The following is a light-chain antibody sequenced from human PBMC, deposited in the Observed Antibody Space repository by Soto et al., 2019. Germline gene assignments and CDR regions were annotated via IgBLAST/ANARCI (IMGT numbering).Light chain of an antibody. J-gene: IGKJ4*01. V-gene: IGKV3-11*01. CDR1: RCVSKY. CDR3: QQRSDWPPLT. Sequence: EIVLTQSPATLSLSPGERATLSCRASRCVSKYLAWYQQKPGQAPRLLIYDTSNRATGIPARFSGSGSGTDFTLTISSLEPEDSAVYYCQQRSDWPPLTFGGGTKVEIK. CDR2: DTS.